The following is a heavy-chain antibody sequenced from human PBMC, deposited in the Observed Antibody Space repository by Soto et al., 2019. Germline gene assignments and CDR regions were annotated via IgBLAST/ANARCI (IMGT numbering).Heavy chain of an antibody. CDR2: SRDKGNSYST. D-gene: IGHD1-26*01. CDR3: TRSIVGTTSSDY. CDR1: GFTFSDYY. Sequence: EVQLVESGGGLVQPGGSLRLSCAGSGFTFSDYYIDWVRQAPGKGLEWVGRSRDKGNSYSTDYAASVKGRFTVSRDASKNSLYLQMNSLKTEDTALYYCTRSIVGTTSSDYRGQGTLVTVSS. V-gene: IGHV3-72*01. J-gene: IGHJ4*02.